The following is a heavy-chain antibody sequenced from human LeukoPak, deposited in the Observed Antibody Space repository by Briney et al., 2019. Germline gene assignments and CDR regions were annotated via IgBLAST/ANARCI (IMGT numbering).Heavy chain of an antibody. D-gene: IGHD5-18*01. CDR2: IYYSGST. V-gene: IGHV4-59*08. CDR3: ARGGYSYGYYYYYMDV. J-gene: IGHJ6*03. CDR1: GGSISSYY. Sequence: PSETLSLTCTVSGGSISSYYWSWIRQPPGKGLEWIGYIYYSGSTNYNPSLKSRVTISVDTSKNQFSLKLSSVTAADTAVYYCARGGYSYGYYYYYMDVWGKGTTVTVSS.